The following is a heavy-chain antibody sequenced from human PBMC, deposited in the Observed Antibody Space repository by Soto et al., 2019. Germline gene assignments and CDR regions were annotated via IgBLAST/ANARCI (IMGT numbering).Heavy chain of an antibody. CDR1: GFTFSSYA. J-gene: IGHJ4*02. V-gene: IGHV3-30*03. Sequence: QVQLVESGGGVVQPGRSLRLSCAASGFTFSSYAMHWVRQAPGKGLEWVAVILYDGSTKYYADSVKGRFTISRDNSKNTLYLQMNSLRAEDTAVYSCASLGPYGDHGVDYWGQGTLVTVSS. CDR2: ILYDGSTK. D-gene: IGHD4-17*01. CDR3: ASLGPYGDHGVDY.